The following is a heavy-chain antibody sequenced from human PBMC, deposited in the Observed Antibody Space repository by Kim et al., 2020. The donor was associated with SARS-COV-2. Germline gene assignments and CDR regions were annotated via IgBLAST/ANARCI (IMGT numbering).Heavy chain of an antibody. Sequence: SETLSLTCAVYGGSFSGYYWSWIRQPPGKGLEWIGEINHSGSTNYNPSLKSRVTISVDTSKNQFSLKLSSVTAADTAVYYCARLRYYDSSGYWDYWGQGT. V-gene: IGHV4-34*01. J-gene: IGHJ4*02. D-gene: IGHD3-22*01. CDR1: GGSFSGYY. CDR2: INHSGST. CDR3: ARLRYYDSSGYWDY.